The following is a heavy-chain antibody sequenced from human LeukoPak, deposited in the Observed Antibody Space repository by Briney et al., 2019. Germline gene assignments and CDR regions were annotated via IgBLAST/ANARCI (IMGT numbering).Heavy chain of an antibody. CDR3: ARVSRWFGTPESFDI. Sequence: SETLSLTCAVYGGSFCGYYWSWIRQPPGKGLEWIGEINHSGSTNYNPSLKSRVTISVDTSKNQFSLKLSSVTAADTAVYYCARVSRWFGTPESFDIWGQGTMVIISS. V-gene: IGHV4-34*01. CDR1: GGSFCGYY. CDR2: INHSGST. D-gene: IGHD3-10*01. J-gene: IGHJ3*02.